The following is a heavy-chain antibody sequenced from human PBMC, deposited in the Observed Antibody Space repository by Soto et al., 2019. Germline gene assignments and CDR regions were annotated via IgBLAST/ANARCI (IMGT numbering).Heavy chain of an antibody. V-gene: IGHV1-69*12. D-gene: IGHD5-12*01. CDR1: GGTFSNYP. CDR2: IIPIFGTV. Sequence: QVQLVQSGAEVKKPGSSVKVSCKASGGTFSNYPISWVRQAPGQGLEWMGGIIPIFGTVNYAEKLQGRVPITADESTSTAYMELSSLRSEDTAVYYCARGNHRWLQLWYFDLWGRGTLVTVSS. J-gene: IGHJ2*01. CDR3: ARGNHRWLQLWYFDL.